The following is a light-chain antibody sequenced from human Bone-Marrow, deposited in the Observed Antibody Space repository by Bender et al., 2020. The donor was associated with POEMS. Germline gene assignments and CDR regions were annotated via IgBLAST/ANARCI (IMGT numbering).Light chain of an antibody. CDR1: TLRDAY. CDR3: QVWDSSGDHYV. J-gene: IGLJ1*01. CDR2: QDA. Sequence: DLTQPSSVSVSQGQTATLTCSGHTLRDAYTNWYQQRPGQPPVLVIYQDAKRPSGIPERFSGSNSGNTATLTISRVEAGDEADYYCQVWDSSGDHYVFGTGTKVAVL. V-gene: IGLV3-1*01.